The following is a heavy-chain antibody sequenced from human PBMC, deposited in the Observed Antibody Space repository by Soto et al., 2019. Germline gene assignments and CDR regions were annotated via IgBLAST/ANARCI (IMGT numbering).Heavy chain of an antibody. CDR3: ARPPDYYDSSGYT. D-gene: IGHD3-22*01. Sequence: EVQLLESGGGLVQPGGSLRLSCAASGFTFSSYAMSWVRQAPGKGLEWVSAISGSGGSTYYADSVKGRFTISRDNSKNTLYLQMNSLRAEDTAVYYCARPPDYYDSSGYTRGQGTLVTVSS. CDR1: GFTFSSYA. V-gene: IGHV3-23*01. CDR2: ISGSGGST. J-gene: IGHJ4*02.